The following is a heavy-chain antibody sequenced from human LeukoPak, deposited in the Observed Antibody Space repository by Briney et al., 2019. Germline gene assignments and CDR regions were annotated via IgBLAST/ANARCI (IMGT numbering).Heavy chain of an antibody. V-gene: IGHV3-23*01. D-gene: IGHD3-22*01. CDR1: GFTFSAYA. CDR2: MSGNGGTT. J-gene: IGHJ4*02. CDR3: ARRDYYDSSGYSPFFDY. Sequence: PGGSLRLSCAASGFTFSAYAMSWVRQAPGKGLEWVSGMSGNGGTTYYADSVKGRFTISRDNSKNTLYLQMNNLRAEDTAVYYCARRDYYDSSGYSPFFDYWGQGTLVTVSS.